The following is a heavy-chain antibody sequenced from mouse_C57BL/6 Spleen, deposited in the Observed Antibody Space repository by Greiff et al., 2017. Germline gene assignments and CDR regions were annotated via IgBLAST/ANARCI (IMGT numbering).Heavy chain of an antibody. CDR3: AREAYYGSSYDDY. CDR1: GYSITSGYY. V-gene: IGHV3-6*01. J-gene: IGHJ2*01. D-gene: IGHD1-1*01. CDR2: ISYDGSN. Sequence: VQLQQSGPGLVKPSQSLSLTCSVTGYSITSGYYWNWIRQFPGNKLEWMGYISYDGSNNYNPSLKNRISITRDTSKNQFFLKLNSVTTEDTATYYCAREAYYGSSYDDYWGQGTTLTVSS.